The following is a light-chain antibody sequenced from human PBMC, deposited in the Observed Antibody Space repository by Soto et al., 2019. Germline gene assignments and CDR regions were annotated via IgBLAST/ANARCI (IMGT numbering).Light chain of an antibody. CDR3: SSYTNTNTP. J-gene: IGLJ1*01. CDR1: SSDVGANDL. V-gene: IGLV2-14*01. Sequence: QSALTQPASVSGSPGQSIAISCTGTSSDVGANDLVSWYQQHPGKAPKLLIYEVKSRPSGVSNRFSGSKSGNTASLTISGLQAEDEATYYCSSYTNTNTPFGTGTKGTVL. CDR2: EVK.